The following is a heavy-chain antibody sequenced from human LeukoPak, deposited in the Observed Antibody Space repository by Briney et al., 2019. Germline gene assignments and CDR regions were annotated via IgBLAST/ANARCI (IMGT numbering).Heavy chain of an antibody. CDR2: ISDNGDNI. CDR1: GFTFSTYA. J-gene: IGHJ6*03. CDR3: ARDKTKGENYYYYMDV. V-gene: IGHV3-23*01. D-gene: IGHD2-8*01. Sequence: GGSLRLSCAASGFTFSTYAMSWVRQAPGKGLEWLSIISDNGDNIHYADSVKGRFTISRDNSKNTLYLQMDSLGGEDTAVYYCARDKTKGENYYYYMDVWGKGTTVTVSS.